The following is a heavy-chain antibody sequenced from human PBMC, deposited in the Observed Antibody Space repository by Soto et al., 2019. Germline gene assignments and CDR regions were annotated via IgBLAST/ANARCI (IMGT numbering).Heavy chain of an antibody. CDR2: ISYDGSNK. CDR1: GFNFYSYG. J-gene: IGHJ4*02. D-gene: IGHD5-12*01. Sequence: GGSLRLSCAASGFNFYSYGMHWVRQAPGKGLEWVAVISYDGSNKYYADSVKGRFTISRDNSKNTLYLKMNSMRAEDTAEYYCAKEGHGGYDAIFDYWGQGTLVTVSS. CDR3: AKEGHGGYDAIFDY. V-gene: IGHV3-30*18.